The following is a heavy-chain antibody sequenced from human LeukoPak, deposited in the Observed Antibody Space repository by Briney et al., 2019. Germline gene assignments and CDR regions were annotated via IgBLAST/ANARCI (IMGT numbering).Heavy chain of an antibody. CDR3: ARDKLIAARPYAFDI. J-gene: IGHJ3*02. D-gene: IGHD6-6*01. V-gene: IGHV4-59*01. CDR1: GGSISSYY. CDR2: IYYSGST. Sequence: PETLSLTCTVSGGSISSYYWSWIRQPPGKGLEWIGYIYYSGSTNYNPSLKSRVTISVDTSKNQLSLKLSSVTAADTAVYYCARDKLIAARPYAFDIWGQGTMVTVSS.